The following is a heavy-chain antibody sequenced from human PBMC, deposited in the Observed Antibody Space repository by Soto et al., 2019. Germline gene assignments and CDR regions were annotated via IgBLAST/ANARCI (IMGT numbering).Heavy chain of an antibody. V-gene: IGHV3-23*01. Sequence: EVQVLESGGGLVQPGGSLRLSCAASGFTFSSYAMSWVRQAPGKGLEWVSAISGSGDSTRYADSVQGRLTISRDTSKHTLYQQLNILRAEDTAVYYCAKFYYGEYAYYYYGLDVWGQGTTVTVSS. CDR2: ISGSGDST. CDR1: GFTFSSYA. J-gene: IGHJ6*02. D-gene: IGHD4-17*01. CDR3: AKFYYGEYAYYYYGLDV.